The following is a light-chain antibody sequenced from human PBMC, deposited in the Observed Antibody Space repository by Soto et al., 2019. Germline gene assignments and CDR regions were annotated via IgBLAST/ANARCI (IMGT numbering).Light chain of an antibody. CDR1: RSDVGGYNY. CDR2: EVS. V-gene: IGLV2-14*01. Sequence: QTALTQPASVSGSPGQSITISCTGTRSDVGGYNYVSWYQQNPGKAPKLMIYEVSNRPSGVSNRFSGSKSGNTASLSISGLQAEDEADYYCSSYTSSSTYVFGTGPKVTVL. CDR3: SSYTSSSTYV. J-gene: IGLJ1*01.